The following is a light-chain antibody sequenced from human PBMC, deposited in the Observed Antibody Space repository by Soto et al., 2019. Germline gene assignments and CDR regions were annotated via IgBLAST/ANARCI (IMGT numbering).Light chain of an antibody. CDR1: SSDVGGYNY. V-gene: IGLV2-14*01. J-gene: IGLJ3*02. CDR3: SSYTSSSTRV. Sequence: QSVLTQPASVSGSPGQSITISCTGTSSDVGGYNYVSWYQQHPGKAPKLMIYDVSNRPSGVSNRFSGSKSGNTASLTISGIKDEDEADYYCSSYTSSSTRVFGGGTKLTVL. CDR2: DVS.